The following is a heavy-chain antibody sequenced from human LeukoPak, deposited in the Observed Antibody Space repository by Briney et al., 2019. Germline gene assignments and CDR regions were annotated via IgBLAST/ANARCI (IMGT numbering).Heavy chain of an antibody. CDR2: MNPNSGNT. CDR3: ARARIMITFGGVLNYYYYYYMDV. V-gene: IGHV1-8*01. Sequence: ASVKVSCKASGYTFTSNDINWVRQATGQGLEWMGWMNPNSGNTGYAQKFQGRVTMTRNTSISTAYMELSSLRSEDTAVYYCARARIMITFGGVLNYYYYYYMDVWGKGTTVTVSS. CDR1: GYTFTSND. J-gene: IGHJ6*03. D-gene: IGHD3-16*01.